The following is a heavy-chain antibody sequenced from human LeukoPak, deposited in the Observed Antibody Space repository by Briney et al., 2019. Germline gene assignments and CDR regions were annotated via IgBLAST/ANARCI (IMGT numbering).Heavy chain of an antibody. CDR3: ARDRSRAARPLGGFDY. D-gene: IGHD3-16*01. Sequence: PGGSLRLSCAASGFTFSSYSMNWVRQAPGKGLEWVSSISSSSSYIYYADSVKGRFTISRDNAKNSLYLQMNSLRAEDTAVYYCARDRSRAARPLGGFDYCGQGTPVTVSS. V-gene: IGHV3-21*01. CDR1: GFTFSSYS. J-gene: IGHJ4*02. CDR2: ISSSSSYI.